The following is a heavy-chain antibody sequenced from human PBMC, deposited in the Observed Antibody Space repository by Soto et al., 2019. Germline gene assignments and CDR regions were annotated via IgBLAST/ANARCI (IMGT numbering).Heavy chain of an antibody. CDR3: ARAEGKYQLPVFGMAPNYYYYGMDV. J-gene: IGHJ6*02. V-gene: IGHV5-51*01. CDR1: GYSFTSYW. D-gene: IGHD2-2*01. CDR2: IYPGDSDT. Sequence: GESLKISCKGSGYSFTSYWIGWVRQMPGKGLEWMGIIYPGDSDTRYSPSFQGQVTISADKSISTAYLQWSSLKASDTAMYYCARAEGKYQLPVFGMAPNYYYYGMDVWGQGTTVTVSS.